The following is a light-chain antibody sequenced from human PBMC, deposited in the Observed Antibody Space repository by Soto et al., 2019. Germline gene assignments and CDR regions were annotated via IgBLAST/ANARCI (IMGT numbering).Light chain of an antibody. CDR2: RNN. Sequence: SVLPQPPSASGTPGQRVTISCSGSSSNIGSNYVYWYQQLPGTAPKLLIYRNNQRPSGVPDRFSGSKSGTSASLAISGLRSEDEADYYCAAWDDSLSGQVFGTGTKVTVL. CDR1: SSNIGSNY. CDR3: AAWDDSLSGQV. V-gene: IGLV1-47*01. J-gene: IGLJ1*01.